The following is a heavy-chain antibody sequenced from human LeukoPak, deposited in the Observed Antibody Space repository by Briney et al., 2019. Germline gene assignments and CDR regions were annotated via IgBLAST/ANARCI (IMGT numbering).Heavy chain of an antibody. D-gene: IGHD3-10*01. J-gene: IGHJ6*02. CDR2: IWYDGSNK. V-gene: IGHV3-33*01. CDR1: GFTFSSYG. Sequence: RRSLRLSCVASGFTFSSYGMHWVSQAPGKWLEWVAVIWYDGSNKHYADSVKGRLTISRDNSKNTLYLQMNSVRAEDTAVYYCARDTVHPYGMDVWGQGTTVTVSS. CDR3: ARDTVHPYGMDV.